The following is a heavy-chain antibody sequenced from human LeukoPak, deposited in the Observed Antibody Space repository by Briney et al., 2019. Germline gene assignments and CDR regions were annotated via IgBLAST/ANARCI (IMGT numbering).Heavy chain of an antibody. CDR1: GFTFTSSA. Sequence: SVKVSCKASGFTFTSSAVQWVRQARGQRLEWIGWIFVGSGNTNYAQKFQERVTITRDMSTSTAYMELSSLRSEDTAVYYCAASVRDIVVVAAAYVNYYYYGMDVWGKGTTVTVSS. D-gene: IGHD2-2*01. CDR3: AASVRDIVVVAAAYVNYYYYGMDV. V-gene: IGHV1-58*01. J-gene: IGHJ6*04. CDR2: IFVGSGNT.